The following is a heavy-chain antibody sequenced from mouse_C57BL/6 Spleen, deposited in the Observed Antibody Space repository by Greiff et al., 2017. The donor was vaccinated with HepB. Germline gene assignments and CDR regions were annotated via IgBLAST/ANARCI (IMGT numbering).Heavy chain of an antibody. V-gene: IGHV14-4*01. CDR3: TQAAQATAWFAY. D-gene: IGHD3-2*02. Sequence: EVQRVESGAELVRPGASVKLSCTASGFNIKDDYMHWVKQRPEQGLEWIGWIDPENGDTEYASKFQGKATITADTSSNTAYLQLSRLTSEDTAVYYCTQAAQATAWFAYWGQGTLVTVSA. J-gene: IGHJ3*01. CDR1: GFNIKDDY. CDR2: IDPENGDT.